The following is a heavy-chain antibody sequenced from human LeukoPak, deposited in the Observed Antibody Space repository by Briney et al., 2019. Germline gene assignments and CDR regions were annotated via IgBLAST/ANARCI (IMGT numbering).Heavy chain of an antibody. CDR1: GGSIGNYY. CDR2: VYTSGST. D-gene: IGHD3-10*01. Sequence: SETLSLTCTVSGGSIGNYYWSWIRQPAGKGLEWIGRVYTSGSTNYNPALKSGGTMSVDTSKNHLSLRLTSVTAADTAVYYCTRDSSGTVTSYYYYYMDVWGKGTTLTIPS. J-gene: IGHJ6*03. CDR3: TRDSSGTVTSYYYYYMDV. V-gene: IGHV4-4*07.